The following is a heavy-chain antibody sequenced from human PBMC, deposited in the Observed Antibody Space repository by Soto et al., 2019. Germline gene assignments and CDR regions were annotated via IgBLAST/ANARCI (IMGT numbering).Heavy chain of an antibody. Sequence: QVQLVESGGGVVQPGRSLRLSCAASGFTFSNFGMHWVRQAPGKGLEWVAALSSDGSDEYYSDSVKGRFTISRDNSKNTLFLQMNSLRVEDTAVNYCAKGSEVARQELDYWGQGTLVTVSS. D-gene: IGHD2-15*01. CDR1: GFTFSNFG. V-gene: IGHV3-30*18. J-gene: IGHJ4*02. CDR3: AKGSEVARQELDY. CDR2: LSSDGSDE.